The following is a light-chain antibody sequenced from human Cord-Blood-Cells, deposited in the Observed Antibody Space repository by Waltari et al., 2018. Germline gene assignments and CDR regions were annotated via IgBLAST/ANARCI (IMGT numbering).Light chain of an antibody. J-gene: IGKJ2*03. V-gene: IGKV3-15*01. CDR3: QQYNNWPPYS. CDR2: DAS. Sequence: ELVMTQSPATLSVYPGERATPPCRASQSVSSNLAWSQQKPGQAPKLRLYDASTRATGIPAGFSGSGSGTEFTLTISSLQSEDFAVYDCQQYNNWPPYSFGQGTKLEIK. CDR1: QSVSSN.